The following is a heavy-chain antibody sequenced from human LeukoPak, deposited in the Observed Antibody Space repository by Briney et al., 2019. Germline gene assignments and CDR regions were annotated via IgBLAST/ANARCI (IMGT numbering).Heavy chain of an antibody. CDR1: GGTFSSYA. CDR3: ARDTLYLRQVNLTPFDS. D-gene: IGHD5/OR15-5a*01. V-gene: IGHV1-69*13. CDR2: IIPIFGTA. J-gene: IGHJ4*02. Sequence: ASVKVSCKASGGTFSSYAISWVRQAPGQGLEWMGGIIPIFGTANYAQKFQGRVTITADESTSTAYMELSSLRSEDTAVYYCARDTLYLRQVNLTPFDSWGQGTLVTVSS.